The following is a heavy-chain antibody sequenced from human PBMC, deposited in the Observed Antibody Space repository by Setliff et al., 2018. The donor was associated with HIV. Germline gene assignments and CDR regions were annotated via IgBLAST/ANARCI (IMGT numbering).Heavy chain of an antibody. J-gene: IGHJ4*02. Sequence: GGSLRLSCVASGFTFSSSSMNWVRQAPGKGLEWVSYISSRSSAIYYADSVKGRFTISRDNARNSLYLQMNSLRAEDTAVYYCASGLVDYYDSSGYDYWGQGTLVTVSS. V-gene: IGHV3-48*01. D-gene: IGHD3-22*01. CDR1: GFTFSSSS. CDR2: ISSRSSAI. CDR3: ASGLVDYYDSSGYDY.